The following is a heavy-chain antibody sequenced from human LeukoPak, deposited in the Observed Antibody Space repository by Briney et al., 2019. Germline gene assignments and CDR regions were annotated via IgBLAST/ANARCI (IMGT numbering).Heavy chain of an antibody. V-gene: IGHV1-18*01. Sequence: ASVTVSCKASGYTFTSYGISWVRQAPGQGLEWMGWISAYNGSTNYAQKLQGRVTMTTDPSTSPAYRELRSLRSDDTAVYYCARVRVATNIGDYWGQGTLVTVSS. J-gene: IGHJ4*02. CDR3: ARVRVATNIGDY. CDR2: ISAYNGST. D-gene: IGHD5-12*01. CDR1: GYTFTSYG.